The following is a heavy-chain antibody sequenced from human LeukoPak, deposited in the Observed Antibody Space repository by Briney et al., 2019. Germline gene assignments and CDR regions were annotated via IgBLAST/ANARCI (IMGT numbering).Heavy chain of an antibody. V-gene: IGHV4-59*01. D-gene: IGHD3-3*01. CDR2: IYCSGST. CDR1: GGSISSYY. CDR3: ARSVDDFWSGSIEVYYYYYMDV. J-gene: IGHJ6*03. Sequence: SETLSLTCTVSGGSISSYYWSWIRQPPGKGLEWIGYIYCSGSTNYNPSLKSRVTISVDTSKNQFSLKLSSVTAADTAVYYCARSVDDFWSGSIEVYYYYYMDVWGKGTTVTVSS.